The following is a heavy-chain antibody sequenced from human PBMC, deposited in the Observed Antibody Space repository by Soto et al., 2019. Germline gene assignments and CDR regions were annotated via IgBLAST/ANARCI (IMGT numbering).Heavy chain of an antibody. Sequence: SDTLSLTCSVSGVSLNSGHYYWVWVRQSPGKGLAWIASVYYDESTYYNPSLKSRVTISIDKPRNQFSLTLKSVTAAETAVYYCGKVLIGATRHADVDSWGQGARVTGSS. V-gene: IGHV4-39*01. D-gene: IGHD2-15*01. CDR1: GVSLNSGHYY. CDR3: GKVLIGATRHADVDS. J-gene: IGHJ4*02. CDR2: VYYDEST.